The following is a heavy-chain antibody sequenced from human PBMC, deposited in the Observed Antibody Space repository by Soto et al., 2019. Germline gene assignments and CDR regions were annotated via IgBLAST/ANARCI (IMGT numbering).Heavy chain of an antibody. CDR2: ISGSGGST. CDR3: AKNRDIVVVVAATLRFSWFDP. D-gene: IGHD2-15*01. V-gene: IGHV3-23*01. Sequence: HPGGSLRLSCAASGFTFSSYAMSWVRQAPGKGLEWVSAISGSGGSTYYADSVKGRFTISRDNSKNTLYLQMNSLRAEDTAVYYCAKNRDIVVVVAATLRFSWFDPWGQGTLVTVSS. J-gene: IGHJ5*02. CDR1: GFTFSSYA.